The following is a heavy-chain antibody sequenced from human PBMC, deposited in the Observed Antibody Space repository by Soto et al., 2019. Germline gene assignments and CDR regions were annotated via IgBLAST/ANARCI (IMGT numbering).Heavy chain of an antibody. Sequence: QVQLQQWGAGLLKPSETLSLTCAVYGGSFSGYYWSWIRQPPGKGLEWIGEINHSGSTNYNPSLKSRVTISVDTSKNQFSLKLSSVTAADTAVSYCASSSGWFLYYYYGMDVWGQGTTVTVSS. CDR2: INHSGST. V-gene: IGHV4-34*01. CDR1: GGSFSGYY. CDR3: ASSSGWFLYYYYGMDV. J-gene: IGHJ6*02. D-gene: IGHD6-19*01.